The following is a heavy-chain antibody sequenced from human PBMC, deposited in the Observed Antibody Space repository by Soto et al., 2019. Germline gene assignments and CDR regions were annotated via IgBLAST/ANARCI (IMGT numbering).Heavy chain of an antibody. V-gene: IGHV3-23*01. CDR1: GFTFSSYA. Sequence: PGGSLRLSCAASGFTFSSYAMSWVRQAPGKGLEWVSAISGSGVSTYYADSVKGRFTISRDNSKNTLYLQMNSLRAEDTAVYYCAKNIAARLPISMDVWGQGTTVTVSS. D-gene: IGHD6-6*01. CDR3: AKNIAARLPISMDV. J-gene: IGHJ6*02. CDR2: ISGSGVST.